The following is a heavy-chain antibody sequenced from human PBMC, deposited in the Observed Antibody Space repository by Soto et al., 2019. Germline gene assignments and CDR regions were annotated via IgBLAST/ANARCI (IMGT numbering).Heavy chain of an antibody. CDR1: GFTFSNAW. CDR3: TTLYYDILTGQLMDY. D-gene: IGHD3-9*01. V-gene: IGHV3-15*01. CDR2: IKSKTDGGTT. Sequence: EVQLVESGGGLVKPGGSLRLSCAASGFTFSNAWMSWVRQAPGKGLEWVGRIKSKTDGGTTDYAAPVKGRFTISRDDSKNTLYLQMNSLKTEDTAVYYCTTLYYDILTGQLMDYWGQGTLVTVSS. J-gene: IGHJ4*02.